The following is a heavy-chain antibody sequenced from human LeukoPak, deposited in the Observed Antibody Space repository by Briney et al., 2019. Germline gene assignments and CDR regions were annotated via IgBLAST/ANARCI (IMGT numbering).Heavy chain of an antibody. CDR2: ITRDGSST. CDR1: GFTFSSSW. Sequence: PGGSLRLSCAASGFTFSSSWMHWVRQAPGKGLVWVSRITRDGSSTTYADSVKGRFTTSRDNAKNTLYLQMDSLRAEDTAVYYCATYSNWVAGDVWGQGTTVTVSS. CDR3: ATYSNWVAGDV. D-gene: IGHD6-13*01. J-gene: IGHJ6*02. V-gene: IGHV3-74*01.